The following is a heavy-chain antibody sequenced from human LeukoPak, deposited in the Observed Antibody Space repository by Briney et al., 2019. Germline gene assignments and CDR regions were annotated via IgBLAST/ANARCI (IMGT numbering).Heavy chain of an antibody. V-gene: IGHV3-48*03. Sequence: GGSLRLSCAASGFTFSSYGMNWVRQAPGKGLEWVSYISSSGSTIYYADSVKGRFTISRDNAKNSLYLQMNSLRAEDTAVYYCASVGYYFDYWGQGTLVTVSS. CDR3: ASVGYYFDY. J-gene: IGHJ4*02. D-gene: IGHD1-26*01. CDR1: GFTFSSYG. CDR2: ISSSGSTI.